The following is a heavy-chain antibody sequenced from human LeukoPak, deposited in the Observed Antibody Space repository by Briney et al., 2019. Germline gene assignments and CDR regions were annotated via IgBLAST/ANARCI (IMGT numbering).Heavy chain of an antibody. J-gene: IGHJ4*02. CDR1: GFTFSNYW. V-gene: IGHV3-7*01. Sequence: GGSLRLSCAASGFTFSNYWMSWVGQPPGKGLEWVANIKNDGSEKYYVDSVKGRFTISRDNPKNSLYLQMNSLRAEDTAVYYCARVGTAEGTLEDYWGQGTLVTVSS. D-gene: IGHD6-13*01. CDR3: ARVGTAEGTLEDY. CDR2: IKNDGSEK.